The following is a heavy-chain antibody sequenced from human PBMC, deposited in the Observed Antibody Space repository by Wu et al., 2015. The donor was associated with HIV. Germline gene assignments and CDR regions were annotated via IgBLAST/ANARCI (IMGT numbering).Heavy chain of an antibody. J-gene: IGHJ4*02. CDR2: IIPLFGTR. D-gene: IGHD6-19*01. CDR1: GNTFNA. V-gene: IGHV1-69*05. CDR3: ATPRSPGFSSAWPTYFDY. Sequence: QDHLVQSGAEVKKPGSSVKISCKASGNTFNAINWVRRAPGQGLEWMGGIIPLFGTRDYAQIFQGRLTITTDESTSTAYMSLSSLRSEDTAVYYCATPRSPGFSSAWPTYFDYWGQGTLVTVSS.